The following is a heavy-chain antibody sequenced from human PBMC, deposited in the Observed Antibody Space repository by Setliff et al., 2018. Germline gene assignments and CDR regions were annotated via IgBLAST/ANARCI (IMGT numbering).Heavy chain of an antibody. CDR2: VYHSGTA. D-gene: IGHD3-22*01. V-gene: IGHV4-59*12. CDR3: ARGSFPYDNSGFDY. J-gene: IGHJ4*02. Sequence: PSETLSLTCTVSGGPFSGASIWSWIRQPPGKGLEFIGYVYHSGTAKYDPSLESRAIMSVDASKNEISLKLSSVTAADTAVYYCARGSFPYDNSGFDYWGQGTLVTVSS. CDR1: GGPFSGAS.